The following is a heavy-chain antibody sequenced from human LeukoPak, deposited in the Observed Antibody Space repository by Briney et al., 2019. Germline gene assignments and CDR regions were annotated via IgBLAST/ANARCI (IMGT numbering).Heavy chain of an antibody. J-gene: IGHJ4*01. Sequence: PSETLCLTCTVSGVSISSFYWSWIRQAPGKGLEWVGYIDNSGSTTYSTSLKSRVTMSIDTSKNQFSLKLSSVTAADTAVYFCARIVYDSSGWYRFYYWGHGTLVTVSS. CDR3: ARIVYDSSGWYRFYY. V-gene: IGHV4-59*08. D-gene: IGHD6-19*01. CDR1: GVSISSFY. CDR2: IDNSGST.